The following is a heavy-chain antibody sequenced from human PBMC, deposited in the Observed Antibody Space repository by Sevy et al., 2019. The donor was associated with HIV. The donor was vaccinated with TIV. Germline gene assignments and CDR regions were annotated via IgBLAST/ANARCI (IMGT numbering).Heavy chain of an antibody. CDR3: ARATAAAGLYGMDV. V-gene: IGHV4-4*07. D-gene: IGHD6-13*01. CDR2: IYTSGST. Sequence: SETLSLTCTVSGGSISSYYWSWIRQPAGKGLEWIGRIYTSGSTNYNPSLKSRVTMSVDTSKNQFSLKLGSVTAADTAVYYCARATAAAGLYGMDVWGQGTTVTVSS. CDR1: GGSISSYY. J-gene: IGHJ6*02.